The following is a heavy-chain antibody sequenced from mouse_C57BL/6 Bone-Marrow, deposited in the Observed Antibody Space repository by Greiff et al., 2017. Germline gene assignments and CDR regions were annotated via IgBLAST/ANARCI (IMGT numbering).Heavy chain of an antibody. V-gene: IGHV14-4*01. CDR3: TTRGSNYEGFFAY. J-gene: IGHJ3*01. Sequence: VQLQQSGAELVRPGASVKLSCTASGFNIKDDYMHWVKQRPEQGLEWIGWIDPENGDNEYASKIQGKATITADTSSNTAYLQLSSLTSEDTAVYYCTTRGSNYEGFFAYWGQGTLVTVSA. CDR1: GFNIKDDY. D-gene: IGHD2-5*01. CDR2: IDPENGDN.